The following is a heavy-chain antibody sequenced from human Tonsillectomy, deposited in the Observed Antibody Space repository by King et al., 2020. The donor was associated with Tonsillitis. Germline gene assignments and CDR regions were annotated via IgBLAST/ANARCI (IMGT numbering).Heavy chain of an antibody. CDR2: VYFSGTS. Sequence: VQLQESGPGLVKPSETLSLTCAASGSSFSSGYYWGWIRLPPGKGLGWLGCVYFSGTSSSKPSLKSRVTIPVDTSKNQFSLKLYSVTAADTAGYNCARVKGWIQLLEFDYWGEGTLVTVSS. CDR3: ARVKGWIQLLEFDY. V-gene: IGHV4-38-2*01. J-gene: IGHJ4*02. CDR1: GSSFSSGYY. D-gene: IGHD5-18*01.